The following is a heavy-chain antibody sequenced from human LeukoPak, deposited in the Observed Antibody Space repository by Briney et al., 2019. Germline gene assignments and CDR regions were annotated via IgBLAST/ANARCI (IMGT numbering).Heavy chain of an antibody. V-gene: IGHV3-30*04. CDR3: ARGITMVRGVISPDMDV. D-gene: IGHD3-10*01. CDR2: ISYDGSNK. Sequence: GRSLRLSCAASGFTFSSYAMHWVRQAPGKGLEWVAVISYDGSNKYYADSVKGRFTISRDNSKSTLYLQMNSLRAEDTAVYYCARGITMVRGVISPDMDVWGQGTTVTVSS. CDR1: GFTFSSYA. J-gene: IGHJ6*02.